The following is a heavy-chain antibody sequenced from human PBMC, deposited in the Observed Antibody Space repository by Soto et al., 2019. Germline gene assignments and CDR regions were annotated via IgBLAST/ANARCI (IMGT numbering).Heavy chain of an antibody. CDR2: ISISGTII. V-gene: IGHV3-48*03. Sequence: GGALRLPCEGSGFIFSEYEENWVRQVPGKGLEWISYISISGTIIHYADSVKGRFTISRDNAKNSVYLQMNSLRVEDTAIYYCAREGGFDWFYPWGQGTLVTVSS. CDR3: AREGGFDWFYP. CDR1: GFIFSEYE. J-gene: IGHJ5*02.